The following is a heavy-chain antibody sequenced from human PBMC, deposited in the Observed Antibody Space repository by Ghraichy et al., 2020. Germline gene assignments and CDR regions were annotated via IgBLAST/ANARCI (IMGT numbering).Heavy chain of an antibody. J-gene: IGHJ6*02. CDR3: ARPRQSDYYYAMDV. CDR2: IKHDGNEK. Sequence: GGSLRLSCTASGFTFSNYWMTWVRQAPGKGLEWVANIKHDGNEKYWVDSVKGRFTISRDNAKNSLYLQMNSLRTEDTAVYYCARPRQSDYYYAMDVWGQGTTVTVSS. CDR1: GFTFSNYW. D-gene: IGHD5-24*01. V-gene: IGHV3-7*01.